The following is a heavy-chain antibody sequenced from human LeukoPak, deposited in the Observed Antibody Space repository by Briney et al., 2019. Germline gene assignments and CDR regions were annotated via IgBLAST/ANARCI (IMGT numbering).Heavy chain of an antibody. D-gene: IGHD3-10*01. CDR1: GFTFSSYA. CDR3: AKDIVVYTMVRGVPLDY. CDR2: ISGSGGST. J-gene: IGHJ4*02. V-gene: IGHV3-23*01. Sequence: GGSLRLSCAASGFTFSSYAMSWVRQAPGKGLEWVSAISGSGGSTYYADSVKGRFTISRDNSKNTPYLQMNSLRAEDTAVYYCAKDIVVYTMVRGVPLDYWGQGTLVTVSS.